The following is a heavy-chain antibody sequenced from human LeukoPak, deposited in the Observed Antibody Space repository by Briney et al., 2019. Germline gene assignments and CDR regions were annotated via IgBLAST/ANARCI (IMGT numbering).Heavy chain of an antibody. CDR1: GYTFTSYG. V-gene: IGHV1-18*01. Sequence: ASVKLSCKASGYTFTSYGISWVRQPPGQGLEWMGWTSAYNGNTNYAQKLQGRVTMTTDTSTSTAYMELRSLRSDDTAVYYCAGDPPALYSSGWRFDYWGQGTLVTVSS. CDR2: TSAYNGNT. J-gene: IGHJ4*02. D-gene: IGHD6-19*01. CDR3: AGDPPALYSSGWRFDY.